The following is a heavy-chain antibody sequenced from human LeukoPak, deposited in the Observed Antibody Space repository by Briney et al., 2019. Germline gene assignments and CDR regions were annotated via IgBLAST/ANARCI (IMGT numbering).Heavy chain of an antibody. J-gene: IGHJ4*02. CDR1: GYTFTTYY. Sequence: ASVKVSCKASGYTFTTYYIHWVRQAPGQGLEWMGIINPSGGSTNYAQKFQGRVTMTKDTSTSTVYMELSSLSSDDTAVYYCARLGQWLATSLDYWGQGTLVTVSS. CDR2: INPSGGST. D-gene: IGHD6-19*01. CDR3: ARLGQWLATSLDY. V-gene: IGHV1-46*01.